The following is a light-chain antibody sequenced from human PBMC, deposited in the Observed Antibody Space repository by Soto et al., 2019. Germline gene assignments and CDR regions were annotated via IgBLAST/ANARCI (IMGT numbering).Light chain of an antibody. CDR2: GAS. J-gene: IGKJ5*01. Sequence: DIQMTQSPSFVSASGGDRVTITCRASQGISRGLAWYQQRPGKAPELLIYGASSLQSGVPSRFSGSGSGTDFTLTISSLQPEVFATYYCQQANSFPLTFGQGTRLEIK. CDR3: QQANSFPLT. CDR1: QGISRG. V-gene: IGKV1-12*01.